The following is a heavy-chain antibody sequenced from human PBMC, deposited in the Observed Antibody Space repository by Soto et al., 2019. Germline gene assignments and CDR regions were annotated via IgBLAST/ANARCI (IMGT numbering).Heavy chain of an antibody. V-gene: IGHV1-69*02. CDR2: IIPILGIA. CDR3: AGPATPTGINAFDI. Sequence: ASVKVSCKASGGTFSSYTISWVRQAPGQGLEWMGRIIPILGIANYAQKFQGRVAITADKSTSTAYMELSSLRSEDTAVYYCAGPATPTGINAFDIWGQGKMVTVSS. D-gene: IGHD3-9*01. J-gene: IGHJ3*02. CDR1: GGTFSSYT.